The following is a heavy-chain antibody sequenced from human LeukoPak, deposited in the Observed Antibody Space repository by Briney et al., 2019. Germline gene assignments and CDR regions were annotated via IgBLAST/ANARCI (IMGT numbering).Heavy chain of an antibody. CDR1: GYTLTELS. D-gene: IGHD2-15*01. Sequence: ASVKVSCKVSGYTLTELSMHWVRQAPGKGLEWMGGFDPEDGETIYAQKFQGRVTMTEDTSTDTAYMELSSLRSEDTAVYYCATELIGSRGSRVAHRYFDYWGQGTLVTVSS. CDR2: FDPEDGET. V-gene: IGHV1-24*01. CDR3: ATELIGSRGSRVAHRYFDY. J-gene: IGHJ4*02.